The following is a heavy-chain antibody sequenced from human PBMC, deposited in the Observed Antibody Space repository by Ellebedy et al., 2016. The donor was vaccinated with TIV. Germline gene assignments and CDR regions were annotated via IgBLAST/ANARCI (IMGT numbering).Heavy chain of an antibody. V-gene: IGHV3-48*01. J-gene: IGHJ6*02. Sequence: GGSLRLSXAASGFTFSTYSMNWVRQAPGKGLEWLAYIRESTRTGYADSVKGRFTISRDNSKNTLYLQMNSLRADDTAVYYCAKEVRNYYYYGMDVWGQGTTVTVSS. CDR3: AKEVRNYYYYGMDV. CDR2: IRESTRT. CDR1: GFTFSTYS.